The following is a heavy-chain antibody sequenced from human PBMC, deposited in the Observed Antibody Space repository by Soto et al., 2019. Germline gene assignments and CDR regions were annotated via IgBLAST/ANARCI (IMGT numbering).Heavy chain of an antibody. D-gene: IGHD3-22*01. V-gene: IGHV1-18*01. CDR1: GYSFSSYG. CDR2: ISPYNDDT. J-gene: IGHJ6*02. CDR3: ARGGYYDSSGARNYPYYGMDV. Sequence: QAQLVQSGAEVKKPGGSVKVSCKASGYSFSSYGITWVRQAPGQGLEWLGWISPYNDDTKYAQRLQGRVTMTTDTSTRTAYMDIRGLRSDDTAIYYCARGGYYDSSGARNYPYYGMDVWGQGTTVTVSS.